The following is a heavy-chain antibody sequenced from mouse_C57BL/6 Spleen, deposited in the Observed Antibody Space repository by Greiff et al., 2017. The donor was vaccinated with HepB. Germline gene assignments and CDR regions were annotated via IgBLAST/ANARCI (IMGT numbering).Heavy chain of an antibody. V-gene: IGHV1-39*01. CDR1: GYSFTDYN. CDR3: ARAELGRDYFDY. D-gene: IGHD4-1*01. CDR2: INPNYGTT. Sequence: VQLKESGPELVKPGASVKISCKASGYSFTDYNMNWVKQSNGKSLEWIGVINPNYGTTSYNQKFKGKATLTVDQSSSTAYMQLNSLTSEDSAVYYSARAELGRDYFDYWGQGTTLTVSS. J-gene: IGHJ2*01.